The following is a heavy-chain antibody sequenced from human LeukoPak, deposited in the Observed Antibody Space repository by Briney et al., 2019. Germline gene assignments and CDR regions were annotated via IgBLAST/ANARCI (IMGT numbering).Heavy chain of an antibody. Sequence: GGSLRLSCAASGFTFSSYVMHWVRQAPGKGLEWVADISYDGSNKYYADSVKGRFTISRDNSKNTLYLQMNSLRAEDTAVYYCAREGQYYDFWSGYYWFDYWGQGALVTVSS. CDR2: ISYDGSNK. CDR3: AREGQYYDFWSGYYWFDY. CDR1: GFTFSSYV. V-gene: IGHV3-30-3*01. D-gene: IGHD3-3*01. J-gene: IGHJ4*02.